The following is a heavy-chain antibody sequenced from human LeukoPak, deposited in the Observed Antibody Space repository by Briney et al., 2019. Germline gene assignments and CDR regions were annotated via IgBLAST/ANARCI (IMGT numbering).Heavy chain of an antibody. Sequence: ASVKVSCKASGYSFTTYYMHWMRQAPGQGLEWMGTMNPRGGSTNYAQKFQGRVTMTRDTSTSTVYMELSSLRFEDTAVYYCARVDDYGGNSVGYWGQGTLVTVYS. CDR3: ARVDDYGGNSVGY. V-gene: IGHV1-46*01. CDR2: MNPRGGST. D-gene: IGHD4-23*01. J-gene: IGHJ4*02. CDR1: GYSFTTYY.